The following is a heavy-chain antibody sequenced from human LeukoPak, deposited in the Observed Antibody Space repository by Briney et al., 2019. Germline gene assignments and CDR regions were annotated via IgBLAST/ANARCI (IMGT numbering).Heavy chain of an antibody. D-gene: IGHD3-10*01. J-gene: IGHJ4*02. Sequence: SVKVSCKASGGTFSSYAISWVRQAPGQGLEWMGGIIPIFGTANYAQKFQGRVTITADESASTAYMELSSLRSEDTAVYYCARGRRGLWFGETPYYFDYWGQGTLVTVSS. V-gene: IGHV1-69*01. CDR3: ARGRRGLWFGETPYYFDY. CDR1: GGTFSSYA. CDR2: IIPIFGTA.